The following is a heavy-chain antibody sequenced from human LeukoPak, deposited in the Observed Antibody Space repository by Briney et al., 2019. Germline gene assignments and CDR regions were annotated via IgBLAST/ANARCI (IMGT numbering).Heavy chain of an antibody. V-gene: IGHV4-34*01. CDR2: INHSGST. CDR3: ARLPGAYGSGSYFDAFDY. J-gene: IGHJ4*02. Sequence: SETLSLTCAVYGGSFSGYYWSWIRQPPGKGLEWIGEINHSGSTNYNPSLKSRVTISVDTSKNQFSLKLSSVTAADTAVYYCARLPGAYGSGSYFDAFDYWGQGTLVTVSS. D-gene: IGHD3-10*01. CDR1: GGSFSGYY.